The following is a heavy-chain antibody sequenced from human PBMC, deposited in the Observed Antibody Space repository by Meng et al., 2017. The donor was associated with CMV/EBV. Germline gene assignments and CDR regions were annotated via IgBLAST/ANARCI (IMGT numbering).Heavy chain of an antibody. J-gene: IGHJ2*01. CDR3: GSFKQQVGGIYWHLDL. Sequence: GESLKISCAASGFTFSRFGMHWVRQAPGKGLEWVSYIFFDGNKTYYADSVRGRFTILRDVSGTTLYLQMNSLRAEDAAVYYCGSFKQQVGGIYWHLDLWGRGTLVTVSS. D-gene: IGHD1/OR15-1a*01. V-gene: IGHV3-30*02. CDR1: GFTFSRFG. CDR2: IFFDGNKT.